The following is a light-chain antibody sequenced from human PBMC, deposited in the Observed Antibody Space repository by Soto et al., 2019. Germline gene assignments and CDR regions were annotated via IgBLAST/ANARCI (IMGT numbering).Light chain of an antibody. CDR2: DAS. Sequence: EIVLTQSPVTLSLSPGERATLSCRASQSFSSYFAWYQQKPGQAPRLLIYDASNRATGIPARFSGGGSGTDFTLTIDNLEPEDFAIYYCQQRSKGPPITFGQGTRLEIK. CDR3: QQRSKGPPIT. CDR1: QSFSSY. V-gene: IGKV3-11*01. J-gene: IGKJ5*01.